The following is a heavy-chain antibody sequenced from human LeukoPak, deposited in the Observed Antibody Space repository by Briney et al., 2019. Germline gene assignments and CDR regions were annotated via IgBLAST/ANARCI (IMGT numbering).Heavy chain of an antibody. Sequence: PSETLSLTCTVSGGSISSYYWSWIRQSPGKGLEWIGNIYYSGSTNYNPSLKSRVTISVDTSKNQFSLKLSSVTAADTAVYYCARANYDFWSGYLYYFDYWGQGTLVTVSS. J-gene: IGHJ4*02. CDR3: ARANYDFWSGYLYYFDY. D-gene: IGHD3-3*01. V-gene: IGHV4-59*01. CDR2: IYYSGST. CDR1: GGSISSYY.